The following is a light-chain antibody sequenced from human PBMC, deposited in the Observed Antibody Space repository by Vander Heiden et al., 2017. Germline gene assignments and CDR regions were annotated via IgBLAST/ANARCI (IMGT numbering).Light chain of an antibody. CDR1: SSNIGSNY. J-gene: IGLJ3*02. Sequence: QSVLTPPPSASATPGQRVTISCSGSSSNIGSNYVHGYQQFPGTAPKLLMYRDNQRPSGVPDRFSGSRSGTSASLAISGLRSEDEADYFCAAWDDSLRGPLFGGGTKLTVL. CDR2: RDN. CDR3: AAWDDSLRGPL. V-gene: IGLV1-47*01.